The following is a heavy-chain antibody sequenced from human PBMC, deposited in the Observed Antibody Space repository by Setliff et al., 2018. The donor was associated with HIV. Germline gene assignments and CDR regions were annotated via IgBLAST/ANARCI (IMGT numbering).Heavy chain of an antibody. CDR2: IHRSGRT. J-gene: IGHJ6*03. D-gene: IGHD2-8*02. V-gene: IGHV4-34*01. CDR3: ARGRCTGGTCSGRYSYLRIDV. CDR1: GGTFSDYS. Sequence: PSETLSLTCAVYGGTFSDYSWTWIRRPPGKGLEWIGEIHRSGRTEYNPSLTSRISMSVDSSKNQFSLRMSSVAAADTAVYYCARGRCTGGTCSGRYSYLRIDVWGKGTTVTVSS.